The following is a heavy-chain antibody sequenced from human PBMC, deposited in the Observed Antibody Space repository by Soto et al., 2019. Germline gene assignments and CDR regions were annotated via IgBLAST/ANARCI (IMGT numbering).Heavy chain of an antibody. CDR1: GFTFSSYS. V-gene: IGHV3-30-3*01. CDR2: ISYDGSNK. J-gene: IGHJ3*02. CDR3: VRLADAFDI. Sequence: ESGGGVVQPGRSLRLSCAASGFTFSSYSMNWVRQAPGKGLDWVAVISYDGSNKYYADSVKGRFTIARDNSKNTMYLQMNSRRAEDTAVYYCVRLADAFDIWGQGTMVTVSS.